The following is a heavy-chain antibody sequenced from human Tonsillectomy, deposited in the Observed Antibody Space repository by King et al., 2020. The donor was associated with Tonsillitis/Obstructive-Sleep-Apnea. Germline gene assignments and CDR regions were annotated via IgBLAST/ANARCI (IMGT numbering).Heavy chain of an antibody. CDR2: ISDSGGGT. CDR1: GFTFSGYA. Sequence: VQLVESGGGLVQPGGSLRLSCAAAGFTFSGYAMSWGRQAPGRGLEWVSTISDSGGGTYYAASVKVRVTISRDNSKNTLYLQMNSLGAEDTAIYYCAKRTTPVPLEDYWGQGDLVTVSS. J-gene: IGHJ4*02. CDR3: AKRTTPVPLEDY. V-gene: IGHV3-23*04. D-gene: IGHD4-11*01.